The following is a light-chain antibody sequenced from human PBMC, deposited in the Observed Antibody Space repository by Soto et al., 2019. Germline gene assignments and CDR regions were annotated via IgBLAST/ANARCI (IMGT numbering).Light chain of an antibody. J-gene: IGKJ4*01. CDR1: QGVSNW. CDR3: QQANSFPLT. V-gene: IGKV1D-12*01. Sequence: DIHLTQSPSSVSASVGYRVTITCRASQGVSNWLGWYQQKPGEAPKLLIYAASSSQSGVPSRFSGSGFGTDFTLTIDSLQPEDFATYYCQQANSFPLTFGGGTKVDIK. CDR2: AAS.